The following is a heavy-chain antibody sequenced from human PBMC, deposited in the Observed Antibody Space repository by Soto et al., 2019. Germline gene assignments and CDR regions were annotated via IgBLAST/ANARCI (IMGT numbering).Heavy chain of an antibody. CDR1: GGSISSSSYY. D-gene: IGHD5-12*01. J-gene: IGHJ4*02. CDR2: IYYSGST. CDR3: ARQEEWLRRADFDY. V-gene: IGHV4-39*01. Sequence: SETLSLTCTVSGGSISSSSYYWGWIRQPPGKGLEWIGSIYYSGSTYYNPSLKSRVTISVDTSKNQFSLKLSSVTAADTAVYYCARQEEWLRRADFDYWGQGTLVTVSS.